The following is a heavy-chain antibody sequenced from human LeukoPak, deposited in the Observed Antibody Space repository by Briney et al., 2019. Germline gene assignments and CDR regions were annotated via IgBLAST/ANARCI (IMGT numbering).Heavy chain of an antibody. J-gene: IGHJ5*02. V-gene: IGHV3-23*01. CDR2: IFGSGGGA. D-gene: IGHD3-10*01. CDR1: GFTFGSYA. CDR3: AKDLRYYGSGSEWFDP. Sequence: GGSLRLSCEASGFTFGSYAMYWVRQAPGKGLEWVAGIFGSGGGAHYADSVKGRFTISRDNSKNTLYLQMNSLRAEDTAVYYCAKDLRYYGSGSEWFDPWGQGTLVTVSS.